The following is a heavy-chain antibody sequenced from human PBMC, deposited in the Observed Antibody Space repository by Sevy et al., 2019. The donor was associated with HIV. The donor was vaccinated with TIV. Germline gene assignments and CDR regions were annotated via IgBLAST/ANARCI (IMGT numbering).Heavy chain of an antibody. CDR3: AKDSRVYSSSHFDY. Sequence: GGSLRLSCAASGFTFSDYYMSWISQAPGKGLEWVSYISSGSSYTNYADSVKGRFTISRDNARNSLYLQMNSLRAEDTAIYYCAKDSRVYSSSHFDYWGQGTRVTVSS. CDR1: GFTFSDYY. V-gene: IGHV3-11*06. D-gene: IGHD6-13*01. CDR2: ISSGSSYT. J-gene: IGHJ4*02.